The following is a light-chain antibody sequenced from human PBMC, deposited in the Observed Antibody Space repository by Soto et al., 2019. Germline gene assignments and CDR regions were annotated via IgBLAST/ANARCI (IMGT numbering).Light chain of an antibody. CDR1: QSVPSTY. Sequence: EIVLTQSPGTLSLSPGERATLSCRASQSVPSTYLAWYQQKPGQAPRPLIYGASTRATAIPDRFSGSGSGTYFTLTIGRLEAEDFAVDFCQHYGFYPPLTFGPGTKVDI. CDR2: GAS. CDR3: QHYGFYPPLT. V-gene: IGKV3-20*01. J-gene: IGKJ3*01.